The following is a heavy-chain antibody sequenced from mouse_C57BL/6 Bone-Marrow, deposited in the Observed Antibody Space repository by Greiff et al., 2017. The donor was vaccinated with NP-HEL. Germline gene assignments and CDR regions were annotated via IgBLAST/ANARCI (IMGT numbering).Heavy chain of an antibody. CDR3: ARGVTTVVDPLDY. Sequence: VQLQQSGAELVRPGASVKLSCKASGYTFTDYYINWVKQRPGQGLEWIARIYPGSGNTYYNEKFKGKATLTAEKSSSTAYMQLSSLTSEDSAVYFCARGVTTVVDPLDYWGQGTTLTVSS. D-gene: IGHD1-1*01. CDR1: GYTFTDYY. J-gene: IGHJ2*01. CDR2: IYPGSGNT. V-gene: IGHV1-76*01.